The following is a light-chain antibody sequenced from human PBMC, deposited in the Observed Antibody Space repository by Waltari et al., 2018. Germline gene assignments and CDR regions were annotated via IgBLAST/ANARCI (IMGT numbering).Light chain of an antibody. J-gene: IGKJ1*01. Sequence: DIVLTQSPATLSLSPGERATLSCRASQSVSRYLAWYQHKPGQAPRLLIYDASNRATCIPARFSGSGSGSDFTLTISSLEPEDFAVYYCQHRSNWPWTFGQGTKVEIK. V-gene: IGKV3-11*01. CDR2: DAS. CDR3: QHRSNWPWT. CDR1: QSVSRY.